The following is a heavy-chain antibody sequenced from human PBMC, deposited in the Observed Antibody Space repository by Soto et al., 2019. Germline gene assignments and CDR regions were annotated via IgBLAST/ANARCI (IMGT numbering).Heavy chain of an antibody. D-gene: IGHD1-26*01. J-gene: IGHJ5*02. CDR3: TRTPTRGASAWFDP. CDR1: GGSFSDHY. Sequence: QVQLQQWGAGLLKPSETLSLTCAVYGGSFSDHYWIWIRQPPGKGLEWIGEIHLSGRTNYKPSLKSRVTISLDTSKNQFSVKLRSVTAADTAVYYCTRTPTRGASAWFDPWGQGTLVSVSS. CDR2: IHLSGRT. V-gene: IGHV4-34*01.